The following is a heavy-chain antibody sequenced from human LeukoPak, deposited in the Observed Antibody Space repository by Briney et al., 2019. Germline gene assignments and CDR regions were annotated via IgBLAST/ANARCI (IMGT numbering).Heavy chain of an antibody. D-gene: IGHD6-6*01. CDR3: ARNRIAARPGGDYMDV. CDR2: IYTSGST. J-gene: IGHJ6*03. V-gene: IGHV4-4*07. Sequence: SETLSLTCTVSGGSISSYYWSWIRQPAGKGLEWIGRIYTSGSTNYNPSLKSRVTMSVDTSKNQFSLKLSSVTAADTAVYYCARNRIAARPGGDYMDVWGKGTTVTVSS. CDR1: GGSISSYY.